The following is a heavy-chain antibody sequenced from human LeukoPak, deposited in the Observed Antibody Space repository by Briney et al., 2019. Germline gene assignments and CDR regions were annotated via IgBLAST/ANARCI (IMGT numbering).Heavy chain of an antibody. J-gene: IGHJ4*02. CDR3: ARVPISGPYTMSIDY. D-gene: IGHD3-10*02. Sequence: SETLSLTCAVYGGSFSGYYWSWIRQPPGKGLEWIGEINHSGSTNYNPSLKSRVTMSVDTSKNQFSLKLSSVTAADTAVYYCARVPISGPYTMSIDYWGQGTLVTVSS. V-gene: IGHV4-34*01. CDR2: INHSGST. CDR1: GGSFSGYY.